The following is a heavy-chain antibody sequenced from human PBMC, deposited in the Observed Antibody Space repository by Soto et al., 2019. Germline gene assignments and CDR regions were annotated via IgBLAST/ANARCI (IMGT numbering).Heavy chain of an antibody. J-gene: IGHJ3*02. CDR2: IYYSGST. V-gene: IGHV4-31*03. D-gene: IGHD3-22*01. Sequence: KASETLSLTCTVSGGSISSGGYYWSWIRQHPGKGLEWIGYIYYSGSTYYNPSLKSRVTISVDTSKNQFSLKLSSVTAADTAVYYCARDILGLYYYDSSNAFDIWGQGRMVTVS. CDR1: GGSISSGGYY. CDR3: ARDILGLYYYDSSNAFDI.